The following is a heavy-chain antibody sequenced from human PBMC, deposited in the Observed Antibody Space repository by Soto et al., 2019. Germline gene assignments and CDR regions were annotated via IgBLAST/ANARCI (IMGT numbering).Heavy chain of an antibody. Sequence: GGSLRLSCAASGFTFRSFTMNWVRQAPGKGLEWVSTISSNSAYIYYTDALRGRFTISRDNAKNSLHLQMNSLRAEDTAVYYCTRDASRHSRARGWFDPWGPGTLVAVFS. D-gene: IGHD6-13*01. V-gene: IGHV3-21*01. CDR3: TRDASRHSRARGWFDP. CDR1: GFTFRSFT. J-gene: IGHJ5*02. CDR2: ISSNSAYI.